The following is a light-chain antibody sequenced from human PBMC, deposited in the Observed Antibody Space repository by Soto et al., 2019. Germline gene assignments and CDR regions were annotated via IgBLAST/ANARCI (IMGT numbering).Light chain of an antibody. CDR2: DAS. Sequence: EIALTQSPATLSLSPGERATLSCRASQSVSRYLAWYQQKPGQAPRLLIYDASNRATGIPARFSGSGSGTDFTLTISSIETEDFAVYYCQQRGNWPSFGGGNKVEIK. V-gene: IGKV3-11*01. CDR3: QQRGNWPS. CDR1: QSVSRY. J-gene: IGKJ4*01.